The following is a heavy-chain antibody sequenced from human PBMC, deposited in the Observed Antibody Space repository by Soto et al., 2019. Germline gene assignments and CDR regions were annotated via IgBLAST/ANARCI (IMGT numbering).Heavy chain of an antibody. CDR1: GFTFTSSA. Sequence: SVKVSCKASGFTFTSSAVQWVRQARGQRLEWIGWIVVGSGNTNYAQKFQERVTITRDMSTSTAYMELSSLRSEDTAVYYCAASGETAALNYGMDVWGQGTTVTVSS. J-gene: IGHJ6*02. V-gene: IGHV1-58*01. CDR2: IVVGSGNT. D-gene: IGHD2-21*02. CDR3: AASGETAALNYGMDV.